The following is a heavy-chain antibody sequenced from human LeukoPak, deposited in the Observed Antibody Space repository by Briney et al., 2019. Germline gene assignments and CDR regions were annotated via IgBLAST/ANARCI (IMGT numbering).Heavy chain of an antibody. CDR2: IYSGGST. V-gene: IGHV3-53*05. CDR3: AKDSRRAQWLALDY. D-gene: IGHD6-19*01. J-gene: IGHJ4*02. Sequence: PGGSLRLSCAASGFTVSSNYMSWVRQAPGKGLEWVSVIYSGGSTYYADSVKGRFTISRDNSKNTLYLQMNSLRAEDTGLYYCAKDSRRAQWLALDYWGQGTLVTVSS. CDR1: GFTVSSNY.